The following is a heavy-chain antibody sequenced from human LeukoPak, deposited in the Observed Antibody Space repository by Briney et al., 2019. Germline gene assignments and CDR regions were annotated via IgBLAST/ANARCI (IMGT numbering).Heavy chain of an antibody. D-gene: IGHD3-3*01. CDR3: ASAVEGGYDFWGGYYTGAWFDP. Sequence: SETLSLTCTVSGGTISSYYWHWIRQPPGKGLEWMGYIYYSGSTNYNPSPKSRGTISVHTTKNQFSLKLNSVTAAETAVYYCASAVEGGYDFWGGYYTGAWFDPWGQGTLVTVSS. V-gene: IGHV4-59*01. CDR2: IYYSGST. CDR1: GGTISSYY. J-gene: IGHJ5*02.